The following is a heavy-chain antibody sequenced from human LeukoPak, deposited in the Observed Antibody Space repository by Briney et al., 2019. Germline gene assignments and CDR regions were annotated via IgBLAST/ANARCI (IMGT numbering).Heavy chain of an antibody. CDR1: GGSFSGYY. CDR2: INHSGGT. V-gene: IGHV4-34*01. J-gene: IGHJ5*02. CDR3: ARGGSRSGGSCYRP. Sequence: PSETLSLTCAVYGGSFSGYYWSWIRQPPGKGLEWIGEINHSGGTNYNPSLKSRVTISVDTSKNQFSLKLSSVTAADTAVYYCARGGSRSGGSCYRPWGQGTLVTVSS. D-gene: IGHD2-15*01.